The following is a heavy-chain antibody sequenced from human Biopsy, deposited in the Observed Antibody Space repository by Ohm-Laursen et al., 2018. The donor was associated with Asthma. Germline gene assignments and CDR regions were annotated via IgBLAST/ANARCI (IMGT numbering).Heavy chain of an antibody. Sequence: GSLRLSCAASGFTFGDYCMSWVRQVPGQGLEWVANIKHDGSEKNHVDSLKGRFTISRDNAKNLLFLQMNSLRAEDTAVYYCTRREYSDSRISPLDLWGHGTMVTVSS. CDR3: TRREYSDSRISPLDL. D-gene: IGHD3-22*01. CDR2: IKHDGSEK. V-gene: IGHV3-7*01. CDR1: GFTFGDYC. J-gene: IGHJ3*01.